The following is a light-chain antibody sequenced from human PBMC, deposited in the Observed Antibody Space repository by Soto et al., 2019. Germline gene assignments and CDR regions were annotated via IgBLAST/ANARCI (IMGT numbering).Light chain of an antibody. CDR3: HQYHSPPQT. CDR1: QTMTRAY. V-gene: IGKV3-20*01. CDR2: AAS. J-gene: IGKJ2*01. Sequence: IVFMQSPGTLSLSPGERATLSCRASQTMTRAYVAWYQQKPGQAPRLLIYAASYRATGISDKFSGSGSGTDFSLTISRLEPEDSAVYYCHQYHSPPQTFGQGTKVDIK.